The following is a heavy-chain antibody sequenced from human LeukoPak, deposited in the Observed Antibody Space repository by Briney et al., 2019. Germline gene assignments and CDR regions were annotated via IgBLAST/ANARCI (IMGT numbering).Heavy chain of an antibody. D-gene: IGHD6-13*01. CDR2: ISSSSSTI. Sequence: GGSLRLSCAASGFTVSSNYMSWVRQAPGKGLEWVSYISSSSSTIYYADSVKGRFTISRDNAKNSLYLQMNSLRAEDTAVYYCARDGFSSSWYGTYFQHWGQGTLVTVSS. J-gene: IGHJ1*01. CDR3: ARDGFSSSWYGTYFQH. V-gene: IGHV3-48*04. CDR1: GFTVSSNY.